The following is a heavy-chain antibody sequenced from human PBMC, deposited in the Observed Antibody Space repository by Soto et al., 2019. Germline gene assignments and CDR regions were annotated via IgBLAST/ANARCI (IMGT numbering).Heavy chain of an antibody. CDR2: ISSSSTI. V-gene: IGHV3-48*02. J-gene: IGHJ3*02. CDR3: ARGFGELSLDTFDI. Sequence: PVGSLRLSCAASGFTFSSYTMNWVRQAPGKGLEWVSYISSSSTIYYADSVQGRFTISRDNAKNSLYLQMNSLRDEDTAVYYCARGFGELSLDTFDIWGQGTMVTVSS. D-gene: IGHD3-10*01. CDR1: GFTFSSYT.